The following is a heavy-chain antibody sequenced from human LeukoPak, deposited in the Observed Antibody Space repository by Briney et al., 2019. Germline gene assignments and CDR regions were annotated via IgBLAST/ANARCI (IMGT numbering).Heavy chain of an antibody. V-gene: IGHV3-23*01. CDR2: ISGSGGNT. CDR1: GFTFSSYA. J-gene: IGHJ4*02. Sequence: GSLRLSCAASGFTFSSYAMTWVRQAPGKGLEWVSTISGSGGNTYYADSVKGRFTISRDNSKNTLYLQMNSLRAEDTAVYYCAKSRGYYYDSSGYPNYFHYWGQGTLVTVSS. D-gene: IGHD3-22*01. CDR3: AKSRGYYYDSSGYPNYFHY.